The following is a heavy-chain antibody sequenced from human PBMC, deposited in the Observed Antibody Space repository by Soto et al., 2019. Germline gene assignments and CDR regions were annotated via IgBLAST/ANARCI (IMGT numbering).Heavy chain of an antibody. D-gene: IGHD1-26*01. CDR2: ISGGGGTM. V-gene: IGHV3-48*04. CDR3: AREKSGTYSIDY. J-gene: IGHJ4*02. Sequence: EVQVVESGGGSVQPGGSLRLSCAASGFTFSRYTMNWVRQAPGKGLEWLSYISGGGGTMSYADSVKGRVTISRDNAKNSLYLQMDSLRAEDTAVYYCAREKSGTYSIDYWGQGTLVTVSS. CDR1: GFTFSRYT.